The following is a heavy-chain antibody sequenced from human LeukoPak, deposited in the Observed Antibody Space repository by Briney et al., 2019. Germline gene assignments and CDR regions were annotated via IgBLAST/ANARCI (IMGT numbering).Heavy chain of an antibody. CDR3: AKGRLWFGEMDY. CDR1: GSTFDDYA. D-gene: IGHD3-10*01. V-gene: IGHV3-9*01. CDR2: ISWNSGSI. Sequence: GRSLRLSCAASGSTFDDYAMHWVRQAPGKGLEWVSGISWNSGSIGYADSVKGRFTISRDNAKNSLYLQMNSLRAEDTALYYCAKGRLWFGEMDYWGQGTLVTVSS. J-gene: IGHJ4*02.